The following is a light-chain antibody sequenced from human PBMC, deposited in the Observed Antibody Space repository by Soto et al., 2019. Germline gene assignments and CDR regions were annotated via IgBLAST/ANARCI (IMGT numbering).Light chain of an antibody. CDR2: DAS. V-gene: IGKV3-11*01. CDR1: QSITNS. Sequence: ESVLTQSPATLSLSPGDRATLSCRASQSITNSLAWYRHQPGQPPRLLIYDASKRATGIPARFIGSGSGTHFTRTISSLEPEDCGLYYCQQRSNWPSVTFGGGTKVEIK. J-gene: IGKJ4*01. CDR3: QQRSNWPSVT.